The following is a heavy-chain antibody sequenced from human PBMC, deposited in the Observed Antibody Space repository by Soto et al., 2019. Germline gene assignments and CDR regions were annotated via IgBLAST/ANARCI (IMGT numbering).Heavy chain of an antibody. CDR2: VYHSGST. J-gene: IGHJ4*02. D-gene: IGHD2-2*02. Sequence: PSETLSLTCVVSGYSISSAYYWGWIRQPPGKGLEWIGSVYHSGSTYYNPSLKSRVTISVDTSKNHFSLKLRSVTAADSAVYYCARDYCSSTSCYSDYWGQGTLVTVSS. CDR3: ARDYCSSTSCYSDY. CDR1: GYSISSAYY. V-gene: IGHV4-38-2*02.